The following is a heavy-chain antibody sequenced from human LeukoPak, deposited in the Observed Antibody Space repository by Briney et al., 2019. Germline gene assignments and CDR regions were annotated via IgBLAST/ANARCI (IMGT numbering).Heavy chain of an antibody. J-gene: IGHJ4*02. V-gene: IGHV3-48*01. CDR3: ARGRPVDC. CDR1: GFTFGTHN. CDR2: ISSSSSTI. Sequence: PGGSLRLSCAASGFTFGTHNMNWVRQAPGKGLEWVSYISSSSSTIYYADSVKGRFTISRDNAKNSLYLQMNSLRAEDTAVYYCARGRPVDCWGKGTLVTVSS.